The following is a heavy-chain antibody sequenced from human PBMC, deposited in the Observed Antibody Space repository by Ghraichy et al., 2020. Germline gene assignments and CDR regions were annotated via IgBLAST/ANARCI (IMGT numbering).Heavy chain of an antibody. Sequence: TLSLTCSVSDYSISNGYFWGWIRQPPGKGLEWIGSIFHSGRTYYNPSLKSRVTMSVDRSKNQFSLKVSSVTAADTAVYYCARVKASGYCSGGTCNQHFDYGGQGILVSVSS. J-gene: IGHJ4*02. CDR2: IFHSGRT. D-gene: IGHD2-15*01. CDR1: DYSISNGYF. V-gene: IGHV4-38-2*02. CDR3: ARVKASGYCSGGTCNQHFDY.